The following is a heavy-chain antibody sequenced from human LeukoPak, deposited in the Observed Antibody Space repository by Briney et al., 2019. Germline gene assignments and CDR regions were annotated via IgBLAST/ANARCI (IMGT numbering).Heavy chain of an antibody. CDR3: ASLRWLQFFFDY. Sequence: PSETLSLTCTVSGGSISSSSYYWGWLRQPPGKGLAWIGSIYYSGRTYYNPSPKSRVTISVDTSKNQFSLKLSSVTAADTAVYYCASLRWLQFFFDYWGQGTLVTVSS. J-gene: IGHJ4*02. D-gene: IGHD5-24*01. CDR1: GGSISSSSYY. CDR2: IYYSGRT. V-gene: IGHV4-39*01.